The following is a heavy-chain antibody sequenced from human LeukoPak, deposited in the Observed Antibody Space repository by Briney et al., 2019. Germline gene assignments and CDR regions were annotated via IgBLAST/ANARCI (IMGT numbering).Heavy chain of an antibody. D-gene: IGHD3-22*01. Sequence: SETLSLTCTASGGSISSYYWSWIRQPPGKGLEWIGYIYYSGSTNYNPSLKSRVTISVDTSKNQFSLKLSSVTAADTAVYYCARSEKYYYDSSGYYYEPYAFDIWGPGTTVIVSS. CDR1: GGSISSYY. CDR2: IYYSGST. V-gene: IGHV4-59*01. CDR3: ARSEKYYYDSSGYYYEPYAFDI. J-gene: IGHJ3*02.